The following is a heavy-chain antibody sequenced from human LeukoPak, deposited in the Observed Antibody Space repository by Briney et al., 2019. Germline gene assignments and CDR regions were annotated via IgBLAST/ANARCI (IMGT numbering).Heavy chain of an antibody. J-gene: IGHJ3*02. D-gene: IGHD2-21*01. CDR2: IYTSGST. V-gene: IGHV4-4*07. CDR1: GGSISSYY. Sequence: SETLSLTCTVSGGSISSYYWSWIRQPAGKGLEWIGRIYTSGSTNYNPSLKSRVTMSVDTSKNQFSLKLSSVTAADTAVYYCARDYIVAPGDRDAFDIWGQGTMVTVSS. CDR3: ARDYIVAPGDRDAFDI.